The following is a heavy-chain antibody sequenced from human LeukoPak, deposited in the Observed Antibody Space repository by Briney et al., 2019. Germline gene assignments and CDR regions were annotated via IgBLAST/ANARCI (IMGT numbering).Heavy chain of an antibody. D-gene: IGHD5-12*01. CDR3: ARGEWLRSWFGY. J-gene: IGHJ4*02. CDR1: GGSFSSYY. CDR2: INHSGST. Sequence: PSETLSLTCAVYGGSFSSYYWSWIRQPPGKGLEWIGEINHSGSTNYNPSLKSRVTISVDTSKNQFSLKLSSVTAADTAVYYCARGEWLRSWFGYWGQGTLVTVSS. V-gene: IGHV4-34*01.